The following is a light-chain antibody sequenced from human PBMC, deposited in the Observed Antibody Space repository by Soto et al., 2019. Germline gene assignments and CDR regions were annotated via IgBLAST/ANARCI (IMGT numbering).Light chain of an antibody. V-gene: IGLV2-14*01. CDR3: SSYTTSSTLVV. CDR2: EVS. Sequence: QSALTQPASVSGSPGQSITISCTGTSSDVGGYNYVSWYLQHPGKAPKLIIYEVSHRPSGVSDRFSGSKSGNTASLTISGLQAEDEADYYCSSYTTSSTLVVFGGGTQLTVL. CDR1: SSDVGGYNY. J-gene: IGLJ2*01.